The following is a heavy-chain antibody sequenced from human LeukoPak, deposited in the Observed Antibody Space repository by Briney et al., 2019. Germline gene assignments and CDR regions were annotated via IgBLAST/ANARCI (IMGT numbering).Heavy chain of an antibody. J-gene: IGHJ3*02. CDR3: AKERLGPEAAFDI. CDR1: GFTFSSYA. CDR2: ISGSGGST. V-gene: IGHV3-23*01. Sequence: GGSLRLSCAASGFTFSSYAMSWGRQAPAKGLEWVSAISGSGGSTYYADSVKGRFTISRDNSKNTLYLQMNSLRAEDTAVYYCAKERLGPEAAFDIWGQGTMVTVSS. D-gene: IGHD3-16*01.